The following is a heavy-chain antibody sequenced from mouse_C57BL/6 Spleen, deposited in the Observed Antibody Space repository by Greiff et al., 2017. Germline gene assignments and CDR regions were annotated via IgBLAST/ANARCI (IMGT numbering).Heavy chain of an antibody. J-gene: IGHJ3*01. CDR3: VSLGGFAY. D-gene: IGHD4-1*01. CDR2: IRSKSNNYAT. Sequence: EVQGVESGGGLVQPKGSLKLSCAASGFSFNTYAMNWVRQAPGKGLEWVARIRSKSNNYATYYADSVKDRFTISRDDSESMLYLQMNNVKTEDTAMYDCVSLGGFAYWGQGTLVTVSA. CDR1: GFSFNTYA. V-gene: IGHV10-1*01.